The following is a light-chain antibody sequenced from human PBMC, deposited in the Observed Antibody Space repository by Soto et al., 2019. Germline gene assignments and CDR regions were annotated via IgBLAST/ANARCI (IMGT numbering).Light chain of an antibody. V-gene: IGLV2-14*01. Sequence: QSVLIQPASVSASPGQSITISCSGTSRDVGAYNYVSWYQQVPGKAPKLIIFQVADRPSGVPNRFSGSKSGNAASLTISGLQPEDEADYYCSSYSKTSSVLFGGGTKLTVL. J-gene: IGLJ2*01. CDR1: SRDVGAYNY. CDR3: SSYSKTSSVL. CDR2: QVA.